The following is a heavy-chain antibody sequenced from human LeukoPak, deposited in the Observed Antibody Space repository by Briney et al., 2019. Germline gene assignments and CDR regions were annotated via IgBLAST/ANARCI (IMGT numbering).Heavy chain of an antibody. Sequence: GGSLRLSCAASGFTFSTYGMHWVRQAPGRGLEWVALLSSDGGNKYYADSVKDRFTISRDNSKNTLYLQMNSLRVEDTALYYCAYGSSWTYDFDYWGQGTLVTVSS. CDR1: GFTFSTYG. V-gene: IGHV3-30*03. D-gene: IGHD6-13*01. J-gene: IGHJ4*02. CDR2: LSSDGGNK. CDR3: AYGSSWTYDFDY.